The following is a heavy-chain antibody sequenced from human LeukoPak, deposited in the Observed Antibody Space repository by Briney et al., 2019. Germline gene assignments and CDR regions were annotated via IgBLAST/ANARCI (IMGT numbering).Heavy chain of an antibody. CDR3: TRANVPYHRPPGIEYFRR. D-gene: IGHD1-14*01. J-gene: IGHJ1*01. CDR1: GGSISNYH. Sequence: KPSETLSLTCTISGGSISNYHWNWIRQTPGKGLEWIGYIYYRGSPNYNPSLKSRVTISVDTSKNQFSLNLNSVTAADTAVYYCTRANVPYHRPPGIEYFRRWGPGTLVTVSS. CDR2: IYYRGSP. V-gene: IGHV4-59*01.